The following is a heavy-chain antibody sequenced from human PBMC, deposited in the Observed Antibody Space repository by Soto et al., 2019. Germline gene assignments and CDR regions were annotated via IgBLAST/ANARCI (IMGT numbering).Heavy chain of an antibody. CDR1: RFRFSDFA. J-gene: IGHJ5*01. CDR2: IGGLGSDT. Sequence: DVQLLESGGGLVQPGGSLTLSCAASRFRFSDFAMSWVRQAPGKGLEWVSSIGGLGSDTYYADPVKGRFTICRDNSKSTLYLQMDGLRDEDTAVYYCAKDAVPYNGKWDWFDSWGQGTLVIVS. V-gene: IGHV3-23*01. D-gene: IGHD1-20*01. CDR3: AKDAVPYNGKWDWFDS.